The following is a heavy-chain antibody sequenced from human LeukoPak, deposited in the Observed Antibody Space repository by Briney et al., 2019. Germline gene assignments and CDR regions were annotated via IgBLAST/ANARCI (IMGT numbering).Heavy chain of an antibody. CDR2: IYYSGST. CDR1: GGSISSYY. J-gene: IGHJ4*02. CDR3: AREDGYYYSHFDY. V-gene: IGHV4-59*01. Sequence: SETLSLTCTVSGGSISSYYWSWIRQPPGKGLERIGYIYYSGSTNYNPSLKSRVTISVDTSKNQFSLKLSSVTAADTAVYYCAREDGYYYSHFDYWGQGTLVTVAS. D-gene: IGHD3-22*01.